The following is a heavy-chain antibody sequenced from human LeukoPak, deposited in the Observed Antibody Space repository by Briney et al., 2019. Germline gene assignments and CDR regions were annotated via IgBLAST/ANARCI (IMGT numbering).Heavy chain of an antibody. Sequence: TSETLSLTGAGSGGSISSGGYSWSWIRQPPGKGLEWIGYIYHSGSTYYNPSLKSRVTISVDRSKNQFSLKLSSVTAADTAVYYCAREGYGDYGFDYWGQGTLVTVSS. CDR3: AREGYGDYGFDY. V-gene: IGHV4-30-2*01. CDR2: IYHSGST. J-gene: IGHJ4*02. CDR1: GGSISSGGYS. D-gene: IGHD4-17*01.